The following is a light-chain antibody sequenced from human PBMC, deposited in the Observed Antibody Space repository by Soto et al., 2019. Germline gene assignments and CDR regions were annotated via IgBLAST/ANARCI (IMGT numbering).Light chain of an antibody. Sequence: DIQMTQSPSSVSASVGDRVTITCRASQGISSYLAWYQQKPGKAPKLLIYAASSLQSGVPSRFIGSGSGTDFTLTSSSLQPEEVATSFCQQTKSLPLTFEGGTKVEIK. CDR1: QGISSY. V-gene: IGKV1-12*01. J-gene: IGKJ4*01. CDR3: QQTKSLPLT. CDR2: AAS.